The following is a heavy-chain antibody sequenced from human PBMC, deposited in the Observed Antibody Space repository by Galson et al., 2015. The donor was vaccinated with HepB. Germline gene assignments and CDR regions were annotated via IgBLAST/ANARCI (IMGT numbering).Heavy chain of an antibody. CDR1: GFTFSTYG. CDR3: ARETMVLNWYFDL. CDR2: IWRDGSNK. V-gene: IGHV3-33*01. J-gene: IGHJ2*01. D-gene: IGHD4/OR15-4a*01. Sequence: SLRLSCAASGFTFSTYGMHWVRQAPGKGLEWVAVIWRDGSNKYYVDSVKGRFTISRDNSKNTLYLQMNGLRAEDTAVYYCARETMVLNWYFDLWGRGTLVTVSS.